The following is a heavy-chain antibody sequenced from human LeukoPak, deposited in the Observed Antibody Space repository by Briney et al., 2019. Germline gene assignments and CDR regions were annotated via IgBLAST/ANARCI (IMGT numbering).Heavy chain of an antibody. CDR2: ISGSGGST. D-gene: IGHD2-21*01. CDR1: GFTFSSYA. CDR3: AKVFGVRELVVGGSDWFDP. J-gene: IGHJ5*02. V-gene: IGHV3-23*01. Sequence: GGSLRLSCAASGFTFSSYAMSWVRQAPGKGLEWVSAISGSGGSTYYADSVKGRFTISRDNSKNTLYLQMNSLRAEDTAVYYCAKVFGVRELVVGGSDWFDPWGQGTLVTVSS.